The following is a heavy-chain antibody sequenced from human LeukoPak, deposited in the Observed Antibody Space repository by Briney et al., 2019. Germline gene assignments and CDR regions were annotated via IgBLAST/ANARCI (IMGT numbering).Heavy chain of an antibody. D-gene: IGHD3-3*01. Sequence: PGTSLRLSCAASGFTFSSHGMHWVRQAPGKGLDWVAVIWYDGSKTLYADSVKGRFTISRDDSKNTLYLQMNSPRAEDTAVYYCAREASGYYRDFWGQGTLVTVSS. CDR3: AREASGYYRDF. J-gene: IGHJ4*02. CDR2: IWYDGSKT. V-gene: IGHV3-33*01. CDR1: GFTFSSHG.